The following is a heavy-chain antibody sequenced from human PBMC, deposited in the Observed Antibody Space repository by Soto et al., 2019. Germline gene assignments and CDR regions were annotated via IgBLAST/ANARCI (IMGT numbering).Heavy chain of an antibody. Sequence: GGSLRLSCAASGFTFSNAWMSWVRQAPGKGLEWVGRIKSKTDGGTTDYAAPVEGRFTISSDDSKNTLYLQMNSLKTEDTAVYYCTTESLLTTENAFDIWGQGTMVTVSS. J-gene: IGHJ3*02. V-gene: IGHV3-15*01. D-gene: IGHD4-17*01. CDR2: IKSKTDGGTT. CDR1: GFTFSNAW. CDR3: TTESLLTTENAFDI.